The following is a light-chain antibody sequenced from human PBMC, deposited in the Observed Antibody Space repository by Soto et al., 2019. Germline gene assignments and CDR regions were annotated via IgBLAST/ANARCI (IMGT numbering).Light chain of an antibody. Sequence: DIQMTQSPSTPSASVGDRVTITCRASQSISSWLAWYQQKPGKAPKLLIYSASNLDSGVPSRFSGSGSGTEFTLTISSLQPDDFATYYCQQFSSYSRTFGQGTKV. J-gene: IGKJ1*01. V-gene: IGKV1-5*01. CDR2: SAS. CDR1: QSISSW. CDR3: QQFSSYSRT.